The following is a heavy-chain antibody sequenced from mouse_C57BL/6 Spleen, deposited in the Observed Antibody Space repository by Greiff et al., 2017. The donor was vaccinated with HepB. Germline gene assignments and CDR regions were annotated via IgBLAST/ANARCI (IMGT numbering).Heavy chain of an antibody. CDR2: IYPRSGNT. CDR1: GYTFTSYG. D-gene: IGHD2-5*01. Sequence: VQGVESGAELARPGASVKLSCKASGYTFTSYGISWVKQRTGQGLEWIGEIYPRSGNTYYNEKFKGKATLTADKSSSTAYMELRSLTSEDSAVYFCARNDYSNSFDYWGQGTTLTVSS. CDR3: ARNDYSNSFDY. J-gene: IGHJ2*01. V-gene: IGHV1-81*01.